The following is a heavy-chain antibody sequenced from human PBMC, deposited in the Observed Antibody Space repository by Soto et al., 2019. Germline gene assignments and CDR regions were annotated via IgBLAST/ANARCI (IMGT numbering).Heavy chain of an antibody. CDR2: ITVNGSGT. V-gene: IGHV3-23*01. CDR3: ARGPRGLYHHDY. D-gene: IGHD2-2*01. J-gene: IGHJ4*02. Sequence: LRLSCAASGFTFSSYAMSWVRQAAGKGLEWVSRITVNGSGTNYADSVKGRFTISRDNAKNTLYLQMNSLRVDDTAVYYCARGPRGLYHHDYWGQGALVTVSS. CDR1: GFTFSSYA.